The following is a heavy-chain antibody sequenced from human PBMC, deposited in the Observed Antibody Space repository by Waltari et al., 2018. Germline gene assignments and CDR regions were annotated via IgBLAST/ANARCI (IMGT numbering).Heavy chain of an antibody. CDR1: GGSFSGYY. D-gene: IGHD6-6*01. CDR2: INHSGST. CDR3: ARGRSAARPEDY. V-gene: IGHV4-34*01. Sequence: QVQLQQWGAGLLKPSETLSLTCAVYGGSFSGYYWSWIRQPPGKGLEWIGEINHSGSTNYNPSLKSRVTISVDTSKNQFSLKLSSVTAADTAVYYCARGRSAARPEDYWGQGTLVTVSS. J-gene: IGHJ4*02.